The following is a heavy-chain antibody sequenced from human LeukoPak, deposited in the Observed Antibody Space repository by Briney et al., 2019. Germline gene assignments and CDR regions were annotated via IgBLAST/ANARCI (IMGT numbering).Heavy chain of an antibody. CDR1: GGSFSGYY. Sequence: SETLSLTCAVYGGSFSGYYWSWIRQPPGKGLEWIGEINHSGSTNYNPSLKSRVTISVDTSKNQFSLKLSSVTAADTAVYYCARAKSYGSGSYYNVRSWFDPWGQGTLVTVSS. CDR3: ARAKSYGSGSYYNVRSWFDP. V-gene: IGHV4-34*01. D-gene: IGHD3-10*01. J-gene: IGHJ5*02. CDR2: INHSGST.